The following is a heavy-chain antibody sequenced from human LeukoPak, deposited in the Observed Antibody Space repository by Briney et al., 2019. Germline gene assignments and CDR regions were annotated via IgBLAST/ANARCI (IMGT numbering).Heavy chain of an antibody. V-gene: IGHV3-7*01. Sequence: GGSLRLSCAASGFTFSSYWMSWVRQAPGKGLEWVANIKQDGSEKYYVDSVKGRFTISRDNAKNSLYLQMNSLRAEDTAVYYCARSCSSTSCYEGGDAFDIRGQGTMVTVSS. CDR3: ARSCSSTSCYEGGDAFDI. CDR2: IKQDGSEK. D-gene: IGHD2-2*01. CDR1: GFTFSSYW. J-gene: IGHJ3*02.